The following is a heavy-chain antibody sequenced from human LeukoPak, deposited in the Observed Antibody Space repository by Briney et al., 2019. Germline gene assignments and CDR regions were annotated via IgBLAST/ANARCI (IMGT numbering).Heavy chain of an antibody. J-gene: IGHJ6*03. Sequence: ASVKVCCKASGYTFTSYDINWVRQATGQGPEGMGWMNPNSGNTGYAQKFQGRVTMTRNTSITTAYMQPSSLRSQDTAVYYCARGRTYYDFWSGPGDYYYMDVWGKGTPVTVSS. CDR1: GYTFTSYD. CDR2: MNPNSGNT. V-gene: IGHV1-8*01. CDR3: ARGRTYYDFWSGPGDYYYMDV. D-gene: IGHD3-3*01.